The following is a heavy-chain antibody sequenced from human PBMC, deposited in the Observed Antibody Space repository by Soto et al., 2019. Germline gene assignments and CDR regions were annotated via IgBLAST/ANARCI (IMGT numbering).Heavy chain of an antibody. Sequence: QVQLVESGGGVVQPGRSLRLSCAASGFTFSSYGMHWVRQAPGKGLEWVAVIWYDGSNEYYADSVKGRFTISRDNSKNTLYLQMNSLRAEDTAVYYCAAGSYYLDFDLWGRGTLVTVSS. V-gene: IGHV3-33*01. J-gene: IGHJ2*01. CDR3: AAGSYYLDFDL. CDR2: IWYDGSNE. CDR1: GFTFSSYG. D-gene: IGHD1-26*01.